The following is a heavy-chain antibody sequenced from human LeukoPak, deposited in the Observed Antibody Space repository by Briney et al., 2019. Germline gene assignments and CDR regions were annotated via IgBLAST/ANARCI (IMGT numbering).Heavy chain of an antibody. CDR2: ISYSGST. J-gene: IGHJ4*02. CDR1: GDSMYSYY. V-gene: IGHV4-59*01. D-gene: IGHD2-2*01. CDR3: ARGPAAYDS. Sequence: PSETLSLTCTVSGDSMYSYYWSWIRQPPGKGLEWVGYISYSGSTNYNPSLKSRVTIMADTSKNQFSLRLTSVTAADTAVYYCARGPAAYDSWGQGTLVTVAS.